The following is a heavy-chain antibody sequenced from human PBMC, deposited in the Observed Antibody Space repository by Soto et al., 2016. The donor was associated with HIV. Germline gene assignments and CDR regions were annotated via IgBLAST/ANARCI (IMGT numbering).Heavy chain of an antibody. D-gene: IGHD3-10*01. J-gene: IGHJ4*02. Sequence: QVQLVQSGAEVKKPGASVKVSCKASGYTFTGYYMHWVRQAPGQGLEWMGWINPNSGGTNYAQKFQGRVTMTRDTSISTAYMELSRLRSDDTAVYYCARERRYYGSGSMSFDYWGQGTLVTVSS. CDR2: INPNSGGT. CDR3: ARERRYYGSGSMSFDY. CDR1: GYTFTGYY. V-gene: IGHV1-2*02.